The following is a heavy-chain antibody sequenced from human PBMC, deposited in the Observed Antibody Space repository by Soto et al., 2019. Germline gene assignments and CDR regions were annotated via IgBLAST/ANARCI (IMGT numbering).Heavy chain of an antibody. CDR3: TRKSGRGGAFDI. V-gene: IGHV1-69*01. D-gene: IGHD1-26*01. CDR2: IIPIFGTA. Sequence: QVQLVQSGAEVKKPGSSVKVSCKASGGTFSSYAISWVRQAPGQGLEWMGGIIPIFGTANYAQKFQGRVTITGDESTSPAYVELSSLRSEDTAVYCCTRKSGRGGAFDIWGQGTMVTVSS. CDR1: GGTFSSYA. J-gene: IGHJ3*02.